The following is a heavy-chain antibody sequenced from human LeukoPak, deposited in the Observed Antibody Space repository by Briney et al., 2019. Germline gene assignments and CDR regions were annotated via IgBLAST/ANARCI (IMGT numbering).Heavy chain of an antibody. D-gene: IGHD3-16*01. V-gene: IGHV3-74*01. Sequence: GGSLRLSCAASGFTFSNFWMHWVRQAPGKGLVWVSRINSDGSSTTYADSVKGRFTVSRDNAKSTLYLQMSSLRAEDTAVYYCATSSVWGGAFNIWGQGTMVTVSS. J-gene: IGHJ3*02. CDR1: GFTFSNFW. CDR2: INSDGSST. CDR3: ATSSVWGGAFNI.